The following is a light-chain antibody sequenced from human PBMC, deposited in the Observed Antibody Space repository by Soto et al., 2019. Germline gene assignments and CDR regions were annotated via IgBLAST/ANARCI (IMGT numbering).Light chain of an antibody. CDR3: SSYTTSNTRQIV. Sequence: QSALTQPASWSGSPGQSIHISCTGTSSDVGGYNYVSWYQHHPGKAPKLIIYDVTNRPSGVSNPFSGSKSGNTASLTISGLQPEDEADYYCSSYTTSNTRQIVFGTGTKVTVL. J-gene: IGLJ1*01. CDR1: SSDVGGYNY. V-gene: IGLV2-14*03. CDR2: DVT.